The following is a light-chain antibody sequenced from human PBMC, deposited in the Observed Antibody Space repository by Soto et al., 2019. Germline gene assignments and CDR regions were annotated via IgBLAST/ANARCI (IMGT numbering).Light chain of an antibody. V-gene: IGKV3-20*01. CDR2: GAS. CDR1: QSVSSSY. J-gene: IGKJ5*01. CDR3: QQYGSSPLIT. Sequence: ELVWTQSPGTLSLSPGERSTLSCRASQSVSSSYLAWYQQKPGQAPRLLIYGASSRATGIPDRFSGSGSGTDFTLTISRLEPEDFAVYYCQQYGSSPLITFGQGTRLEIK.